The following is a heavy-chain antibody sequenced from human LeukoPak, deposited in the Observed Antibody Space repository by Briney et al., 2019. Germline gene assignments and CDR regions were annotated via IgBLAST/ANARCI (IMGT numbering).Heavy chain of an antibody. D-gene: IGHD6-13*01. V-gene: IGHV3-23*01. CDR3: AKGPKQLLVGSRGYYFDY. CDR1: GFTFSSYA. CDR2: ISGSGDRR. J-gene: IGHJ4*02. Sequence: GGSLRLSCGASGFTFSSYAMSWVRQAPGKGLEWVSGISGSGDRRNYADSVKGRFTISRDISKNTLYLQMNSLRAEDTAVYYCAKGPKQLLVGSRGYYFDYWGQGTLVTVSS.